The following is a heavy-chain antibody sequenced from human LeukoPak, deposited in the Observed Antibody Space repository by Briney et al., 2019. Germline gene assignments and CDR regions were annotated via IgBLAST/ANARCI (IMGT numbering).Heavy chain of an antibody. V-gene: IGHV1-46*01. Sequence: ASVKVSCKASGYTFTKYYIHWVRQAPGQGLEWMGMINPSDGATTYAQRFQGRVTMTRDMSTTTVYMDLRSLRSEDTAVYFCARWQRGGMGGNLGGLFAMYYTYYYMDVWGRGTTVTVSS. CDR3: ARWQRGGMGGNLGGLFAMYYTYYYMDV. CDR1: GYTFTKYY. J-gene: IGHJ6*03. CDR2: INPSDGAT. D-gene: IGHD3-16*01.